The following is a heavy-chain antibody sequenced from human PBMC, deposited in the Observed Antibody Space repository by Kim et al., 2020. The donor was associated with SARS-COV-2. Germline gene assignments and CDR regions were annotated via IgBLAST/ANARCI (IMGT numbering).Heavy chain of an antibody. CDR1: GFTFSNAW. J-gene: IGHJ6*02. V-gene: IGHV3-15*01. Sequence: GGSLRLSCVASGFTFSNAWMSWVRQAPGKGLEWVGRIKSKTDGGTKDYSAPVKGRFTSSRDDSKNTLYLQMNSLKTEDTAVYYCTTVALAGWYYSYGMDVCGPGTTVTVSS. CDR2: IKSKTDGGTK. CDR3: TTVALAGWYYSYGMDV. D-gene: IGHD3-3*02.